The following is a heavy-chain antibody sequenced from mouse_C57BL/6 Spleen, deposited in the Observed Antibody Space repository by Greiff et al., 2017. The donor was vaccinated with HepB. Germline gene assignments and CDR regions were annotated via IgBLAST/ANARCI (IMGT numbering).Heavy chain of an antibody. CDR2: IYPGDGDT. Sequence: QVQLQQSGAELVKPGASVKISCKASGYAFSSYWMNWVKQRPGKGLEWIGQIYPGDGDTNYNGKFKGKATLTADKSSSTAYMQLSSLTSEDSAVYFCAYHYYGSAMDYWGQGTSVTVSS. V-gene: IGHV1-80*01. J-gene: IGHJ4*01. CDR1: GYAFSSYW. CDR3: AYHYYGSAMDY. D-gene: IGHD1-1*01.